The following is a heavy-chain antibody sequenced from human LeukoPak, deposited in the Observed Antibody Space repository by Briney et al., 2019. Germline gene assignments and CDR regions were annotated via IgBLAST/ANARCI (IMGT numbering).Heavy chain of an antibody. CDR1: GGSFSGYY. CDR3: ARGYVDTALNWFDP. J-gene: IGHJ5*02. D-gene: IGHD5-18*01. CDR2: INHSGST. Sequence: SETLSLTCAVYGGSFSGYYWSWIRQPPGKGLELIGEINHSGSTNYNPSLKSRVTISVDTAKNQFSLTLSSVTAAATAVYYCARGYVDTALNWFDPWGQGTLVTVSS. V-gene: IGHV4-34*01.